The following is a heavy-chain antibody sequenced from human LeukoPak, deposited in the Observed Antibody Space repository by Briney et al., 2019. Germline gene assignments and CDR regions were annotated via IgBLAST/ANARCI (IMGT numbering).Heavy chain of an antibody. Sequence: GESLKISCKGSGYNFTNYWIAWVRQMPGKGLEWMGIIYPNDSDTRYGPSFLGHVSISADKSFNTAYLKWSSLKASDTAMYFCARPNITYYYDSSGYDGFDVWGQGTMATVSS. V-gene: IGHV5-51*01. J-gene: IGHJ3*01. D-gene: IGHD3-22*01. CDR1: GYNFTNYW. CDR2: IYPNDSDT. CDR3: ARPNITYYYDSSGYDGFDV.